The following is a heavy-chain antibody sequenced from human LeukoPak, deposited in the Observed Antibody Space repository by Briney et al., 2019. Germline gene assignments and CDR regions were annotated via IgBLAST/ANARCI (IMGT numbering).Heavy chain of an antibody. Sequence: GGSLRLSCAASGFTFSSYSMNWVRQAPGKGLEWVSSISSSSSYIYYADPVKGRFTISRDNARNSLYLQMNTLRAEDTAVYSCARGADGVSSNSRGWFDPWGQGTLVTVSS. CDR1: GFTFSSYS. J-gene: IGHJ5*02. CDR2: ISSSSSYI. D-gene: IGHD2-15*01. CDR3: ARGADGVSSNSRGWFDP. V-gene: IGHV3-21*01.